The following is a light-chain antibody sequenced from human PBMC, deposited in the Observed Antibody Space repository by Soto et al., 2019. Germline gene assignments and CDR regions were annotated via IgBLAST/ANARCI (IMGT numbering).Light chain of an antibody. V-gene: IGLV1-44*01. CDR3: AAWDDSLNGFYV. CDR1: SSNIGSNT. CDR2: SNN. Sequence: QAVVTQPPSASGTPGQRVAISCSGSSSNIGSNTVNWYQQFPETAPKLLIYSNNQRPSGVPDRFSGSKSGTSASLAISWLQSEDEADYYCAAWDDSLNGFYVFGPGTKLTVL. J-gene: IGLJ1*01.